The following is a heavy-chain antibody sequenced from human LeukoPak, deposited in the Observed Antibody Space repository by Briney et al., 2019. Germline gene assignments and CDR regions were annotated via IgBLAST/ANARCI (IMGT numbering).Heavy chain of an antibody. Sequence: SETLSLTRTVSGGSISSYYWSWIRQPPGKGLEWIGYIYYSGSTNYNPSLKSRVTISVDTSKNQFSLKLSSVTAADTAVYYCARVRYSYGSGSYSHFDYWGQGTLVTVSS. J-gene: IGHJ4*02. CDR1: GGSISSYY. CDR3: ARVRYSYGSGSYSHFDY. CDR2: IYYSGST. V-gene: IGHV4-59*01. D-gene: IGHD3-10*01.